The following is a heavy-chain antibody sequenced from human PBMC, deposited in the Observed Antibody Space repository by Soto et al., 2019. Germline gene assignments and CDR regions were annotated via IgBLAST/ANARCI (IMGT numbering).Heavy chain of an antibody. CDR3: ARGAKILTGYGYYYYGMDV. J-gene: IGHJ6*02. CDR2: IYHSGST. D-gene: IGHD3-9*01. Sequence: QLQLQESGSGLVKPSQTLSLTCAVSGGSSSSGGYSWSWIRQPPGKGLEWIGYIYHSGSTYYNPSLKSRVTISVDRSKNQFSLKLSSVTAADTAVYYCARGAKILTGYGYYYYGMDVWGQGTTVTVSS. V-gene: IGHV4-30-2*01. CDR1: GGSSSSGGYS.